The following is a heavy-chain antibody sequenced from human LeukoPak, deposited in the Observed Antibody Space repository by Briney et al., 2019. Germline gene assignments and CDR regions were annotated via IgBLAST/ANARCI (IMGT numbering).Heavy chain of an antibody. D-gene: IGHD6-13*01. V-gene: IGHV3-53*05. CDR2: IYSGGST. Sequence: GGSLRLSCAASGFTVSSNYMSWVRQAPGKGLEWVSVIYSGGSTYYADSVKGRFTISRDNSKNTLYLQMNSLRAEDTAVYYCAKDLTIAAAGTESPFDYWGQGTLVTVSS. CDR1: GFTVSSNY. CDR3: AKDLTIAAAGTESPFDY. J-gene: IGHJ4*02.